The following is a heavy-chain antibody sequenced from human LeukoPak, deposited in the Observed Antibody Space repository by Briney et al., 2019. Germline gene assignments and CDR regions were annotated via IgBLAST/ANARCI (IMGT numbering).Heavy chain of an antibody. CDR2: INPNSGCT. J-gene: IGHJ6*03. V-gene: IGHV1-2*02. CDR3: ARARHDYGGNSWVSGYYYYMDV. Sequence: ASVNVSCKASGYTFTGYYMHSVRQAPGQGLEWMGWINPNSGCTNYAQKFQGRVTMTRDTSISTAYMELSRMRSDDTAVYYCARARHDYGGNSWVSGYYYYMDVWGKGTTVTVSS. D-gene: IGHD4-23*01. CDR1: GYTFTGYY.